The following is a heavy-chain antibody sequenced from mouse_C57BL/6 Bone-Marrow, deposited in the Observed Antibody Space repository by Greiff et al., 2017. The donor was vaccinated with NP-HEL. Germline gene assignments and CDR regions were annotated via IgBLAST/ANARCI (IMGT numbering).Heavy chain of an antibody. J-gene: IGHJ3*01. CDR1: GYTFTSYG. CDR2: IYPRSGNT. CDR3: ARWGYDGFAY. V-gene: IGHV1-81*01. D-gene: IGHD2-2*01. Sequence: QVQLQQSGAELARPGASVKLSCKASGYTFTSYGISWVKQRTGQGLEWIGEIYPRSGNTYYNEKFKGKATLTAAKSSSTAYMELRSLTSEDAAVYFCARWGYDGFAYWGQGTLVTVSA.